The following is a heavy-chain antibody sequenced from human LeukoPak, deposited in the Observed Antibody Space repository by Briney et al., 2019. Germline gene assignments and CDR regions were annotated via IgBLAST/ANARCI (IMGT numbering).Heavy chain of an antibody. CDR2: ISNSGNTI. V-gene: IGHV3-11*01. J-gene: IGHJ4*02. CDR1: GFTFSDYY. D-gene: IGHD1-26*01. CDR3: ARIRGPEYSGSYYEIFDY. Sequence: GGSLRLSCAASGFTFSDYYMSWIRQAPGKGLEWVSHISNSGNTIYYADSVKGRFSISRDNAKNSLYLQMNSLRAEDTAVYYCARIRGPEYSGSYYEIFDYWGQGTLVTVSS.